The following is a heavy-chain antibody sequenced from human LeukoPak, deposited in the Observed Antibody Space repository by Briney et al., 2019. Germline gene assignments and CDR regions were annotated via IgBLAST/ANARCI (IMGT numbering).Heavy chain of an antibody. CDR3: AKDTPLCYFDY. CDR1: GGSLSSYY. CDR2: ISGSGGST. V-gene: IGHV3-23*01. J-gene: IGHJ4*02. D-gene: IGHD3-16*01. Sequence: ETLSLTCTVSGGSLSSYYWSWIRQPPGKGLEWVSAISGSGGSTYYADSVKGRFTISRDNSKNTLYLQMNSLRADDTAVYYCAKDTPLCYFDYWGQGTLVTVSS.